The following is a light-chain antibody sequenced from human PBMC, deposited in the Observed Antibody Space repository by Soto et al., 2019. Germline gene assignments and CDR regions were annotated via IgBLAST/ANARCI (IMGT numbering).Light chain of an antibody. V-gene: IGLV2-14*01. J-gene: IGLJ1*01. CDR2: DVS. CDR3: SSYTSSSTLSYV. CDR1: SSDICGYNY. Sequence: SVLSQPGSGFGSRGQSITISCTGTSSDICGYNYVSWYQQPPGKAPKLMLYDVSKRPSGVSNRFSGSQSVNTASLTISGLQAEDEADYYCSSYTSSSTLSYVFGTGTKVTVL.